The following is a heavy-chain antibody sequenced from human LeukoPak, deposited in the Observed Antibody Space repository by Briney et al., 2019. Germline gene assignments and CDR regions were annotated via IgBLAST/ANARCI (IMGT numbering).Heavy chain of an antibody. CDR2: ISGRGDST. J-gene: IGHJ4*02. CDR1: GFEFNTYG. CDR3: AKDDSALWFGELSHYFNW. Sequence: GGALRLSCAASGFEFNTYGMNWVRQAPGKGLEWVSGISGRGDSTSYADSVKGRFIISRDISKNTLYLQMNSLRADDTAVYYCAKDDSALWFGELSHYFNWWGQGTLVTVSS. D-gene: IGHD3-10*01. V-gene: IGHV3-23*01.